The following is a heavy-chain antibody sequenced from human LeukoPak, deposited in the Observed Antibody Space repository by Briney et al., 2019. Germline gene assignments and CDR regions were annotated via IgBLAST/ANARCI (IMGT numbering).Heavy chain of an antibody. D-gene: IGHD2-2*01. CDR2: ISSSGSTI. CDR3: ARARWCSSTSCYFAAFDI. Sequence: PGGSLRLSCAASGFTYSSYEMNWLRQAPGKGLEGVSYISSSGSTIYYADSVKGRFTISRDNAKNSLYLQMNSLRAEDTAVYYCARARWCSSTSCYFAAFDIWGQGTMVTVSS. CDR1: GFTYSSYE. V-gene: IGHV3-48*03. J-gene: IGHJ3*02.